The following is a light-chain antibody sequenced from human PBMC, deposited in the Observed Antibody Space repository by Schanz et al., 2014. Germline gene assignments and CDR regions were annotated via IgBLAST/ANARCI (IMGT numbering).Light chain of an antibody. Sequence: QSALTQPASVSGSPGQSITISCTGTSSDVGGYNYVSWYQQHPGKAPKLMISDVSNRPSGVSDRFSGSKSGNTASLTISGLQAEDEADYYCCSYAGTNTYAAFGGGTKLTVL. J-gene: IGLJ2*01. CDR1: SSDVGGYNY. CDR2: DVS. V-gene: IGLV2-14*03. CDR3: CSYAGTNTYAA.